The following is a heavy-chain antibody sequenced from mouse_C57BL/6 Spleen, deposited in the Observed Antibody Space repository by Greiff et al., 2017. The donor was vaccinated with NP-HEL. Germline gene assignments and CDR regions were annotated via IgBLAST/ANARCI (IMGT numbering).Heavy chain of an antibody. J-gene: IGHJ1*03. V-gene: IGHV1-81*01. CDR2: IYPRSGNT. CDR3: ARWATGRGDV. D-gene: IGHD3-3*01. CDR1: GYTFTSYG. Sequence: QVQLQQSGAELARPGASVKLSCKASGYTFTSYGISWVKQRTGQGLEWIGEIYPRSGNTYYNEKFKGKATLTADKSSSTAYMELRSLTSEDSAVYFCARWATGRGDVWGTGTTVTVSS.